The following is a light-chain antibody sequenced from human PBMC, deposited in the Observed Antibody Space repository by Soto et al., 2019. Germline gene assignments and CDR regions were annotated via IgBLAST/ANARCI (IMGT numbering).Light chain of an antibody. Sequence: DIQMTQSPSTLSASVGDRVTITCRASQSISTWLAWYQQKPGKAPNLLIYDACSVESGLPSRFSDSGAVTEFSLATRSLQPDDFTTYYCEQYYRYSYTFGQGTKLVIK. CDR2: DAC. CDR3: EQYYRYSYT. V-gene: IGKV1-5*01. CDR1: QSISTW. J-gene: IGKJ2*01.